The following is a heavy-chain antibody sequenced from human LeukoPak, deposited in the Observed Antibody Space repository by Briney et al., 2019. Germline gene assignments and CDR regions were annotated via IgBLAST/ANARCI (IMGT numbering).Heavy chain of an antibody. J-gene: IGHJ2*01. V-gene: IGHV3-23*01. D-gene: IGHD3-10*01. CDR1: GFTFDSFA. CDR2: ISYLGGNT. CDR3: AKEYGDRGYSYFDL. Sequence: GGSLRLSCAASGFTFDSFAMTWVRQAPGKGLEWVSGISYLGGNTYYADSVTGRFTISRDNSKNTLYLQMNSLRVEDTAVYYCAKEYGDRGYSYFDLRGRGALVSVSS.